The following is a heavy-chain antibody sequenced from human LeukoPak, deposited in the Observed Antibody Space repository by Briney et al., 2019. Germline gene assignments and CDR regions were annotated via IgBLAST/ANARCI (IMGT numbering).Heavy chain of an antibody. CDR3: ARESVSSGTNWFDP. J-gene: IGHJ5*02. V-gene: IGHV4-38-2*02. CDR1: AYSISSDYY. CDR2: IYHSGTT. Sequence: SETLSLTCAVSAYSISSDYYWGWIRRPPGKGLEWIGTIYHSGTTYYNPSLKSRVTISVDTSKNQFSLKLSSVTAADTAVYYCARESVSSGTNWFDPWGQGTLVTVSS. D-gene: IGHD3-10*01.